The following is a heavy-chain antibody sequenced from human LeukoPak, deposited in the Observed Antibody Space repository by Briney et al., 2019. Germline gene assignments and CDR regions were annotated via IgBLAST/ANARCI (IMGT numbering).Heavy chain of an antibody. J-gene: IGHJ4*02. CDR3: AKSVNYYDSSFDY. CDR1: GFTFSSYS. D-gene: IGHD3-22*01. V-gene: IGHV3-9*01. CDR2: ISWNSGSI. Sequence: GGSLRLSCAASGFTFSSYSMNWVRQAPGKGLEWVSGISWNSGSIGYADSVKGRFTISRDNAKNSLYLQMNSLRAEDTALYYCAKSVNYYDSSFDYWGQGTLVTVSS.